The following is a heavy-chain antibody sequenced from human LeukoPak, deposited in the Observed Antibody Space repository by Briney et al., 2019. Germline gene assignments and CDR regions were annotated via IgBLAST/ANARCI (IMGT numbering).Heavy chain of an antibody. D-gene: IGHD2-2*01. CDR1: GFTFDDYA. CDR2: ISWNSGSI. Sequence: PGRSLRLSCAASGFTFDDYAMHWVRQAPGKGLEWVSGISWNSGSIGYADSVKGRFTISRDNAKNSLYLQMSSLRAEDTALYYCAKDIQYQLLHGGFDYWGQGTLVTVSS. CDR3: AKDIQYQLLHGGFDY. V-gene: IGHV3-9*01. J-gene: IGHJ4*02.